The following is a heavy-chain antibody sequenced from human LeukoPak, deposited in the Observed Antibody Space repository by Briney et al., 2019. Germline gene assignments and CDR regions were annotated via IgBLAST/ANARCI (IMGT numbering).Heavy chain of an antibody. V-gene: IGHV1-24*01. CDR2: FDPEDGET. CDR1: GYTLTELS. Sequence: ASVKVSCKVSGYTLTELSMHWVRQAPGKGLEWMGGFDPEDGETIYAQKFQGRVTMTEDTSTDTAYMELRSLRSEDTAVYYCATAKRSFGELLYFGYWGQGTLVTVSS. CDR3: ATAKRSFGELLYFGY. J-gene: IGHJ4*02. D-gene: IGHD3-10*01.